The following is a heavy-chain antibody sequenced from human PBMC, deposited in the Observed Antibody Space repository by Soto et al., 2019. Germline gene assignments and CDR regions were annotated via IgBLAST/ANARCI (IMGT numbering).Heavy chain of an antibody. D-gene: IGHD1-26*01. Sequence: GGSLRLPCAASGFIFSGYYMDWVRQVPGKGLEWVGRTRNKANRYSPEYAPSVKGRFTISRHDLDDSMYLQMNSLKTEDTAVYYCARDTGGSYDYWGQGALVTVSS. J-gene: IGHJ4*02. CDR1: GFIFSGYY. CDR2: TRNKANRYSP. CDR3: ARDTGGSYDY. V-gene: IGHV3-72*01.